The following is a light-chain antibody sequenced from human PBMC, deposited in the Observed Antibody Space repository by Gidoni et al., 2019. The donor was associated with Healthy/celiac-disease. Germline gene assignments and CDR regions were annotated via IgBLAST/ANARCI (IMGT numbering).Light chain of an antibody. CDR2: WAP. V-gene: IGKV4-1*01. CDR3: QQYYSTPQT. Sequence: DIVMTQSPDSLAVSLGERATINCKSSQSVLYSSNNKNYLAWYQQKPGQPPKLRIYWAPTRESGVPDRFSGSGSGTDFTLTISSLQAEDVAVYYCQQYYSTPQTFGQGTKLEIK. J-gene: IGKJ2*01. CDR1: QSVLYSSNNKNY.